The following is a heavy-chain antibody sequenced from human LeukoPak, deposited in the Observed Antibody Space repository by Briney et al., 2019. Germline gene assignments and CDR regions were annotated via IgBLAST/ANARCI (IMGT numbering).Heavy chain of an antibody. V-gene: IGHV4-4*07. CDR3: ARESSETYHNPPGYMDV. CDR1: GGPISIYY. Sequence: ETLSLTCTGSGGPISIYYWNWIRQPAGKGLEWIGRIFTSGITNYHPSLKSRVTMSVDTSKNQFSLHLSSVTAPATAVYYCARESSETYHNPPGYMDVWRKGTTVTVPS. CDR2: IFTSGIT. D-gene: IGHD3-10*01. J-gene: IGHJ6*03.